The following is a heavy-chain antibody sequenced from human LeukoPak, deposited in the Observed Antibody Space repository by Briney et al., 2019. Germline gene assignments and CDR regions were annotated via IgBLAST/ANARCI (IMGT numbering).Heavy chain of an antibody. Sequence: SETLSLTCTVSGDSITSSGYYWGWIRQPPGKGLEWIGSVYYTGNTYYKLSLKSRVTISVDTSKSHFSLNLNSVTAPDTGVYYCVKKGDHSLGPIDYWGQGTLVTVSS. CDR1: GDSITSSGYY. D-gene: IGHD3-16*01. V-gene: IGHV4-39*02. CDR3: VKKGDHSLGPIDY. CDR2: VYYTGNT. J-gene: IGHJ4*02.